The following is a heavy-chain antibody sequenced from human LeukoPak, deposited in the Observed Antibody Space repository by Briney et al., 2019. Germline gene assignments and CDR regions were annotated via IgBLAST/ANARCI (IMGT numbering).Heavy chain of an antibody. CDR3: GRVQYGTGSFYNAIEY. D-gene: IGHD3-10*01. CDR1: GFTFSSYW. V-gene: IGHV3-74*01. J-gene: IGHJ4*02. Sequence: GGSLRLSCAASGFTFSSYWMHWVRQAPGKGLVWVSRINTDGSSTSYADSVKGRFTISRDNSKNTLNLQMNTLRPEDTAVYYCGRVQYGTGSFYNAIEYWGQGTLVIVSS. CDR2: INTDGSST.